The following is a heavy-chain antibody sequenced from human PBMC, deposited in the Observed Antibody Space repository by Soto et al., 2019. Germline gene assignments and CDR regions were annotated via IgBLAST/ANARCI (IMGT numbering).Heavy chain of an antibody. CDR2: INHSGST. CDR3: ARVHSGSDAFDI. D-gene: IGHD3-22*01. J-gene: IGHJ3*02. Sequence: QVQLQQWGAGLLKPSETLSLTCAVHGGSFSDHYWSWIRQSAGKELEWIGGINHSGSTNYSASLKSRVTMLVDTSKNQFFLKLTSVTAADTAVYYCARVHSGSDAFDIWGQGTMVTVSS. CDR1: GGSFSDHY. V-gene: IGHV4-34*01.